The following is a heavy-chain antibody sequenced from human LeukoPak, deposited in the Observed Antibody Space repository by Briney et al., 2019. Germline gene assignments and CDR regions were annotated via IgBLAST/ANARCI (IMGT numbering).Heavy chain of an antibody. D-gene: IGHD3-9*01. CDR2: FDPEDGET. V-gene: IGHV1-24*01. J-gene: IGHJ4*02. CDR1: GYTLTELS. Sequence: GASVKVSCKVSGYTLTELSMHWVRQAPGKGLEWMGGFDPEDGETIYAQKFQGRVTMTEDTSTDTAYMELSSLRSEDTAVYYCATGAQTYYDILTGWARFGYWGQGTLVTVPS. CDR3: ATGAQTYYDILTGWARFGY.